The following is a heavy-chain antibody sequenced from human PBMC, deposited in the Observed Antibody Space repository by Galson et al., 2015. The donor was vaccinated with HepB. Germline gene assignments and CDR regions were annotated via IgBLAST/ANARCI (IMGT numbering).Heavy chain of an antibody. V-gene: IGHV7-4-1*02. CDR2: INTDTVNP. D-gene: IGHD4-17*01. CDR1: GYILTNYA. Sequence: SVKVSCKASGYILTNYAMNWVRQAPGQGLEWMGWINTDTVNPTYAQGFTGRYVFSLDTSVGTAYLQISSLKAEDTAVYYCARGGPYGDYVDYMDVWGKGTTVTVSS. J-gene: IGHJ6*03. CDR3: ARGGPYGDYVDYMDV.